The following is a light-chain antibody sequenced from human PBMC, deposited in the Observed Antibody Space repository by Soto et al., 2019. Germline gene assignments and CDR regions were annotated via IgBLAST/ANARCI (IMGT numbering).Light chain of an antibody. V-gene: IGKV3-20*01. CDR2: GAS. Sequence: EIVLTQSPGTLSLSPGERATLSCRASQSVSSSYLAWYQQKPGQAPRLLIYGASSRATGIPDRFSGSGSGTDFTLTISRLEPDDFAVYYCQQYGSSSWTFGQGTKVEI. CDR3: QQYGSSSWT. J-gene: IGKJ1*01. CDR1: QSVSSSY.